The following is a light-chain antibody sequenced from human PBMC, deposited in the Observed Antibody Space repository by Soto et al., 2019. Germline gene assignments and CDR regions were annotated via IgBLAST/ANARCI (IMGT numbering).Light chain of an antibody. Sequence: QSALTQPASVSGSPGQSITISCTGTSSDVGGYNYVSWYQQYPGKAPKLMIYDVSNRPSGVSNRFSGSKSGNTASLTIAGLQAEDDADYYCSSYTTSSAVVCGGGTTLTVL. CDR2: DVS. CDR3: SSYTTSSAVV. V-gene: IGLV2-14*01. CDR1: SSDVGGYNY. J-gene: IGLJ3*02.